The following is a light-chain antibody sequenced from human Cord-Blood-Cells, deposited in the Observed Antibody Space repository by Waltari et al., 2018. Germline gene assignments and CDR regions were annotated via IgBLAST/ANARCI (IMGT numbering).Light chain of an antibody. J-gene: IGLJ3*02. Sequence: HSALTHPASVSGSPGTSRTISCTGTSTDGGVYKYASWYQQHPGKAPKLMLYDVSNRPSGVSNRFSGSKSGNTASLTISGLQAEDEADYYCSSYTSSSTWVFGGGTKLTVL. CDR2: DVS. CDR1: STDGGVYKY. V-gene: IGLV2-14*01. CDR3: SSYTSSSTWV.